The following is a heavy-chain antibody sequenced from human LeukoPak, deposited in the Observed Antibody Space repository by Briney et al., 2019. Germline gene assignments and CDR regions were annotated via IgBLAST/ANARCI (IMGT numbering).Heavy chain of an antibody. CDR2: INHSGST. D-gene: IGHD3-22*01. CDR1: GGSFSGYY. J-gene: IGHJ5*02. CDR3: ARLYYYDSSGKYNWFDP. Sequence: PSETLSLTCAVYGGSFSGYYWTWIRQPPGKGLEWIGEINHSGSTNYNPSLKSRVTISIDTSRNQFSLKLSSVTAADTAVYYCARLYYYDSSGKYNWFDPWGQGTLVTVSS. V-gene: IGHV4-34*01.